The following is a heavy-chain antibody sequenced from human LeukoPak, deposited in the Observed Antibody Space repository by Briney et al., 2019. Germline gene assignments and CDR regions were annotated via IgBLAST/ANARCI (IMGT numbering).Heavy chain of an antibody. D-gene: IGHD7-27*01. J-gene: IGHJ4*02. V-gene: IGHV4-39*07. CDR1: GGSIRSSYYY. Sequence: SETLSLTCTVSGGSIRSSYYYWGWIRQPPGKGLEWIGSIYDSGSTNYNPSLKSRVTISVDTSKNQFSLKLSSVTAADTAVYYCARAPRSWGFDYWGQGTLVTVSS. CDR2: IYDSGST. CDR3: ARAPRSWGFDY.